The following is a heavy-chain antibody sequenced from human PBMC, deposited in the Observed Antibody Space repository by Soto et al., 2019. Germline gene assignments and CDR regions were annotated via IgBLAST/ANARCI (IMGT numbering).Heavy chain of an antibody. J-gene: IGHJ5*02. V-gene: IGHV4-30-4*01. D-gene: IGHD3-16*02. Sequence: QVQLQESGPGLVKPSQTLSLTCTVSGGSISSGDYYWSWIRQPPGKGLEWIGYIYYSGSTYYNPSLKSRVTISVDPSKNQFSLKLSSVTAADTAVYYCARVGGYDYVWGSYRYTYWFDPWGQGTLVTVSS. CDR3: ARVGGYDYVWGSYRYTYWFDP. CDR2: IYYSGST. CDR1: GGSISSGDYY.